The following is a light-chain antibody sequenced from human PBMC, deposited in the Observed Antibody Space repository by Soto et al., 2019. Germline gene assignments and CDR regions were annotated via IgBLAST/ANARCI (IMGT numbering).Light chain of an antibody. CDR2: GAS. J-gene: IGKJ1*01. CDR3: QQYRSWT. CDR1: QSIDSNS. Sequence: EIVLTQSPGALSVSPGERATLSCRASQSIDSNSLAWYQQKPGQAPSLLIYGASSRATGIPDRFSGSGSGTDFTLTISRLKPEDSAIYYCQQYRSWTFGQGTKVEIK. V-gene: IGKV3-20*01.